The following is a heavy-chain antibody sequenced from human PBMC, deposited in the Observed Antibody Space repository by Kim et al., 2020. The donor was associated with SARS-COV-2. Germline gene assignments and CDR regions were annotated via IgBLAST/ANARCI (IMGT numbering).Heavy chain of an antibody. V-gene: IGHV3-49*02. J-gene: IGHJ4*02. D-gene: IGHD3-10*01. CDR3: TRDRMVRGVFDY. Sequence: EYAASVKGRFTISRDDSKSIAYLQMNSLKTEDTAVYYCTRDRMVRGVFDYWGQGTLVTVSS.